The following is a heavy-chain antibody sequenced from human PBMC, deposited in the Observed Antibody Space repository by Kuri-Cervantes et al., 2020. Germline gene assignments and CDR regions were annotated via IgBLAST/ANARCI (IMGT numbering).Heavy chain of an antibody. Sequence: SVKVSCKASGGTFSSYAISWVRQAPGQGLEWMGGIIPIFGTANYAQKFQGRVTITADESTSTAYMELSSLRSEDMAVYYCARGGYSSGWNYYYYGMDVWGQGTTVTVSS. CDR3: ARGGYSSGWNYYYYGMDV. CDR2: IIPIFGTA. J-gene: IGHJ6*02. V-gene: IGHV1-69*13. D-gene: IGHD6-19*01. CDR1: GGTFSSYA.